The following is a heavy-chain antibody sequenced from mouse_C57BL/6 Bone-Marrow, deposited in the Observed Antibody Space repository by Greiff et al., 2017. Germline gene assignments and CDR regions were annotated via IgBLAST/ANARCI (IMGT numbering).Heavy chain of an antibody. D-gene: IGHD2-1*01. J-gene: IGHJ4*01. V-gene: IGHV1-15*01. CDR1: GYTFTDYE. CDR2: IDPETGGT. CDR3: TRLIYYGPMDY. Sequence: QVQLQQSGAELVRPGASVTLSCKASGYTFTDYEMHWVKQTPVHGLEWIGAIDPETGGTAYNQKFKGKAILTADKSSSTAYMELRSLTSEDSAVYYCTRLIYYGPMDYWGQGTSVTVSS.